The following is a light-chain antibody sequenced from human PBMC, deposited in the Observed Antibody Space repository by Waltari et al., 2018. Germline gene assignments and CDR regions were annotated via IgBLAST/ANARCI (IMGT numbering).Light chain of an antibody. Sequence: GQPVRITCQGNSLRSYYASWYQQRPGQAPRLVMFDQNNRLSAAPDRFSGPNSDNTASLPITGAQAEEEASYYCHSRDASGVGGSFGGGTKLTVL. CDR1: SLRSYY. V-gene: IGLV3-19*01. CDR3: HSRDASGVGGS. CDR2: DQN. J-gene: IGLJ2*01.